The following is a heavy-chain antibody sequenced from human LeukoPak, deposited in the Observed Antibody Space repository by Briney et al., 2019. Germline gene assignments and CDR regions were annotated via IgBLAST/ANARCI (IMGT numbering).Heavy chain of an antibody. CDR1: GFTFSSYA. D-gene: IGHD4-23*01. V-gene: IGHV3-64*01. Sequence: GGSLRLSCAASGFTFSSYAMHWVRQAPGKGLEYVSAISSNGGSTYYANSVKGRFTISRDNSKNTLYLQMGSLRAEDMAVYYCAIATTVAVSSYYYYGMDVWGQGTTVTVSS. CDR3: AIATTVAVSSYYYYGMDV. J-gene: IGHJ6*02. CDR2: ISSNGGST.